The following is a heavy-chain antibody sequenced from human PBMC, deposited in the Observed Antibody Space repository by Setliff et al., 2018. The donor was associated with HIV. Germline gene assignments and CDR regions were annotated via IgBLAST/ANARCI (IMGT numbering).Heavy chain of an antibody. J-gene: IGHJ4*02. D-gene: IGHD3-16*01. CDR3: VRGPQFTPH. CDR2: ISSSSSSI. Sequence: PGGSLRLSCAASGFTFSSYAMSWVRQAPGKGLEWVSYISSSSSSIYHADSVKGRFTISRDNAKNTLYLQMNRLRADDTAVYYCVRGPQFTPHWGQGTLVTVSS. V-gene: IGHV3-48*04. CDR1: GFTFSSYA.